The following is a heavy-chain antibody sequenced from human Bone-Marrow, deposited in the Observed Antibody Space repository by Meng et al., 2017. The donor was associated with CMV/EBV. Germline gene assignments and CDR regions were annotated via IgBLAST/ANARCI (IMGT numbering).Heavy chain of an antibody. CDR2: INPNGGTT. J-gene: IGHJ4*02. CDR1: GYTFTSYY. V-gene: IGHV1-46*01. CDR3: ATFTYYYDSSGYYYPDYFDY. D-gene: IGHD3-22*01. Sequence: ASVKVSCKASGYTFTSYYMHWVRQAPGQGLEWMGVINPNGGTTAYAQKFQGRVTMTGDTSTSTIYMELNSLRSDDTAVYYCATFTYYYDSSGYYYPDYFDYWGQGTLVTVSS.